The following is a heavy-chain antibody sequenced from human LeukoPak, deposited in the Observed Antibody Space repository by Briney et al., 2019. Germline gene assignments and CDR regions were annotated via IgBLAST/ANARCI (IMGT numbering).Heavy chain of an antibody. D-gene: IGHD6-19*01. CDR1: GFTFSSYA. V-gene: IGHV3-23*01. CDR2: ISGSGGST. J-gene: IGHJ4*02. Sequence: GGSLRLSCAASGFTFSSYAMSWVRQAPGKGLEWVSAISGSGGSTYYADSAKGRFTISRDNSKNTLYLQMNSLRAEDTAVYYCANLDSSGWIPFDYWGQGTLVTVSS. CDR3: ANLDSSGWIPFDY.